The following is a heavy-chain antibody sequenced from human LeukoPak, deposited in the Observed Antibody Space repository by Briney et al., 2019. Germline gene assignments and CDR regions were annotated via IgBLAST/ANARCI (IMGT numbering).Heavy chain of an antibody. CDR3: AKAHWYSGSYYEGY. J-gene: IGHJ4*02. CDR1: GFTFSNYG. V-gene: IGHV3-30*18. CDR2: ISYDGIMAFISFDGSNR. D-gene: IGHD1-26*01. Sequence: GRSLRLSCAASGFTFSNYGMHWVRQAPGKGLEWVAFISYDGIMAFISFDGSNRHYVDSAKGRFTISRDNSKNTLYLQMNSLRAEDTALYYCAKAHWYSGSYYEGYWGQGTLVTVSS.